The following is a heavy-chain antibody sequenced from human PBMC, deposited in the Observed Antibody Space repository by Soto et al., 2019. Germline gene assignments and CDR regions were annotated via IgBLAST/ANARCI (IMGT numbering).Heavy chain of an antibody. CDR1: GGSISSGSYY. J-gene: IGHJ4*02. CDR2: IYYSGST. V-gene: IGHV4-61*01. D-gene: IGHD3-10*01. CDR3: ATLWFGDLSY. Sequence: SETLSLTCTVSGGSISSGSYYWTWIRQPPGKGLEWIGYIYYSGSTNYNPSLKSRVTISVDTSKNQFSLKLTSVTAADTAVYYCATLWFGDLSYWGQGTLVTVSS.